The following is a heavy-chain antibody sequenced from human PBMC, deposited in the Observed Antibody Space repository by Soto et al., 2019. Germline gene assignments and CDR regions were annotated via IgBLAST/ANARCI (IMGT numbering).Heavy chain of an antibody. CDR2: ISSSSSTI. Sequence: VGSLRLSCAASGFTFSSYSMNWVRQAPGKGLEWVSYISSSSSTIYYADSVKGRFTISRDNAKNSLYLQMNSLRDEDTAVYYCARGPSGFGGTPYYYGMDVWGQGTTVTVSS. CDR1: GFTFSSYS. D-gene: IGHD3-16*01. V-gene: IGHV3-48*02. J-gene: IGHJ6*02. CDR3: ARGPSGFGGTPYYYGMDV.